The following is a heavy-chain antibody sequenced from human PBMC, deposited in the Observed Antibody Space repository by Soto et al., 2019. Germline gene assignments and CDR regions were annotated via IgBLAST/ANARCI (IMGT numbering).Heavy chain of an antibody. J-gene: IGHJ4*02. CDR3: VRWVYFYDSNGYYDY. CDR1: GFTFSDYY. D-gene: IGHD3-22*01. V-gene: IGHV3-11*06. CDR2: IGSINSYT. Sequence: LRLSCAASGFTFSDYYMTWIRQAPGKGLDWVSYIGSINSYTNYADSLKGRFTISRDNAKNSLYLQMNSLRAEDTAVYYCVRWVYFYDSNGYYDYWGQGTLVTVSS.